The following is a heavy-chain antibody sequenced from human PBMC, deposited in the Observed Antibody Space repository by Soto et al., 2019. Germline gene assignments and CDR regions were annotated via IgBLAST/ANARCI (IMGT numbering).Heavy chain of an antibody. J-gene: IGHJ4*02. D-gene: IGHD6-25*01. CDR2: INAGNGNT. Sequence: QVQLVQSGAEEKKPGASVKVSCKASRYTFTSYAMHWVRQAPGQRLEWMGWINAGNGNTKYSQKFQGRVTITRDTSASTAYMELSSLRSEDTAVYYCASGSEGYYFDYWGQGTLVTVSS. CDR1: RYTFTSYA. V-gene: IGHV1-3*05. CDR3: ASGSEGYYFDY.